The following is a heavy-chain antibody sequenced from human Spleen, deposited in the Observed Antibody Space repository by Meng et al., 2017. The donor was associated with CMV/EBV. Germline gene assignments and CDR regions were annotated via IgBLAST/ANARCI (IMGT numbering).Heavy chain of an antibody. CDR3: AHDHYYDVSSGYHYNWFDP. CDR2: IDWEDEK. Sequence: SGPTLVKPTPTLTLTCTFSGFSFRTSGMRVSWIRQPPGKALEWLARIDWEDEKVYSTSLKTRLTISKDTSKNQVVLTMTKMDPVDTGTYYCAHDHYYDVSSGYHYNWFDPWGQGTLVTVSS. J-gene: IGHJ5*02. CDR1: GFSFRTSGMR. D-gene: IGHD3-3*01. V-gene: IGHV2-70*12.